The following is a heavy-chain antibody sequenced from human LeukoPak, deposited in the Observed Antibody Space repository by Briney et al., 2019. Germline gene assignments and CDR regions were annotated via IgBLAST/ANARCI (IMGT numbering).Heavy chain of an antibody. J-gene: IGHJ2*01. CDR3: ARAPEDWYFDL. CDR1: GGSFSGYY. V-gene: IGHV4-34*01. Sequence: SETLSLTCAVYGGSFSGYYWSWIRQPPGKGLEWIGEINHSGSTNYNPSLKSRVTISVDTSKNQFSLKLSSVTAADAAVYYCARAPEDWYFDLWGRGTLVTVSS. CDR2: INHSGST.